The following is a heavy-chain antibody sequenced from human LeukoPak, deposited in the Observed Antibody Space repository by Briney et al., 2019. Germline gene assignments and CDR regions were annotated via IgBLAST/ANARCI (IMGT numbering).Heavy chain of an antibody. CDR2: IKNDGTTT. CDR1: GFSIRNYW. V-gene: IGHV3-74*01. D-gene: IGHD1-14*01. Sequence: PGGSLRLSCTASGFSIRNYWMHWVRQAPGKRLVWVSRIKNDGTTTTYADSVEGRFTISRDNAKNTVYLQMSSLRGEDTGVYYCATDAAGLEYWGQGTLVTVSS. J-gene: IGHJ4*02. CDR3: ATDAAGLEY.